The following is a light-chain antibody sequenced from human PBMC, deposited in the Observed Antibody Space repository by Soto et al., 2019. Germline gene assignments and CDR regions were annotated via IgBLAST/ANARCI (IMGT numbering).Light chain of an antibody. V-gene: IGLV2-8*01. Sequence: QSALTQFASVSGSPGQSITISCTGTSIDVGAYNYVSWYQQHPGKAPKLMIYEVSKRPSGVPDRFSGSKSGNTASLTVSGLQAEDEADYYCSSYAGSNNYVFGTGTKLTVL. CDR2: EVS. CDR3: SSYAGSNNYV. J-gene: IGLJ1*01. CDR1: SIDVGAYNY.